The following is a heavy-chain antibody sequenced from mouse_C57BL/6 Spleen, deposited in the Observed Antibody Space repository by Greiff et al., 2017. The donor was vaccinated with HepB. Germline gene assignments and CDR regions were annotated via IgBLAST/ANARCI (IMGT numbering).Heavy chain of an antibody. J-gene: IGHJ1*03. CDR1: GFTFSSYA. V-gene: IGHV5-4*01. CDR3: ARDSYGYFDV. CDR2: ISDGGSYT. Sequence: EVKLVESGGGLVKPGGSLKLSCAASGFTFSSYAMSWVRQTPEKRLEWVATISDGGSYTYYPDNVKGRFTISRDNAKNNLYLQMSHLKSEDTAMYYCARDSYGYFDVWGTGTTVTVSS.